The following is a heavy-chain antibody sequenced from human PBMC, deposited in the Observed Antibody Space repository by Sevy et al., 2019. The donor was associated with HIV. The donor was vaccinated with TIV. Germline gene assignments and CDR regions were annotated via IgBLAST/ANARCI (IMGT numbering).Heavy chain of an antibody. V-gene: IGHV4-34*01. Sequence: SETLSLTCAVYGGSFSGYYRSWIRQPPGKGLEWIGEINHSGSTNYNPSLKSRVTISVDTSKNQFSLKLSSVTAADTAVYYCARVRTTTVTKKRYYYGMDVWGQGTTVTVSS. CDR1: GGSFSGYY. J-gene: IGHJ6*02. D-gene: IGHD4-17*01. CDR3: ARVRTTTVTKKRYYYGMDV. CDR2: INHSGST.